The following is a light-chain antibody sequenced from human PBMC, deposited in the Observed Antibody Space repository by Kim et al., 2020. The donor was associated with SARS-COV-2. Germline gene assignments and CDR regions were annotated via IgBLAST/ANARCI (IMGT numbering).Light chain of an antibody. J-gene: IGKJ4*01. Sequence: SPGERATLSGRASQSVNNYLAWYQQKPGQAPRLLNYEATNRATGIPARFSGSGSGTDFTLTISSLEPEDFAVYYCQQRSNWPPLTFGGGTKVDIK. CDR1: QSVNNY. CDR3: QQRSNWPPLT. CDR2: EAT. V-gene: IGKV3-11*01.